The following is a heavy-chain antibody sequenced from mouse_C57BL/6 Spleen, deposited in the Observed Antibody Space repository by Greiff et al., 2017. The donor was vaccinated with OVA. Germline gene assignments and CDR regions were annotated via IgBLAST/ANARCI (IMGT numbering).Heavy chain of an antibody. V-gene: IGHV1-55*01. CDR1: GYTFTSYW. CDR3: AVDSSGYTAWFAY. J-gene: IGHJ3*01. Sequence: VQLQQPGAELVKPGASVKMSCKASGYTFTSYWITWVKQRPGQGLEWIGDIYPGGGSTNYNAKFKSKATLTVDTSSHPAYLQLSSLTSEDSAVDYCAVDSSGYTAWFAYWGQGTLGTVSA. CDR2: IYPGGGST. D-gene: IGHD3-2*02.